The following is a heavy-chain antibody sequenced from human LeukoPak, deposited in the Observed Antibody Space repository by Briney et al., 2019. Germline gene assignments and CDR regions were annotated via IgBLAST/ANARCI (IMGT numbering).Heavy chain of an antibody. J-gene: IGHJ4*02. CDR3: ARDRVRGVNLRDY. CDR1: GGSISSYY. V-gene: IGHV4-59*12. D-gene: IGHD3-10*01. Sequence: SETLSLTCTVSGGSISSYYWSWIRQPPGKGLEWIGYIYYSGSTNYNPSLKSRVTISVDTSKNQFSLKLSSVTAADTAVYYCARDRVRGVNLRDYWGQGTLVTVSS. CDR2: IYYSGST.